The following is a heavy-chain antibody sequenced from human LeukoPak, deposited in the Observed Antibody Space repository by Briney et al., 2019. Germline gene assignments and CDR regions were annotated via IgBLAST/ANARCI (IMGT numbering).Heavy chain of an antibody. J-gene: IGHJ4*02. Sequence: ASVKVSCKGSGYTFIDYYMHWVRQAPGQGLEWMGWINPNSGGTNYAQKFQGRVTMTRDTSISTAYMELSRLRSDDTAVYYCATGSNWNYEPRSNFDYWGQGTLVTVSS. CDR2: INPNSGGT. CDR3: ATGSNWNYEPRSNFDY. D-gene: IGHD1-7*01. V-gene: IGHV1-2*02. CDR1: GYTFIDYY.